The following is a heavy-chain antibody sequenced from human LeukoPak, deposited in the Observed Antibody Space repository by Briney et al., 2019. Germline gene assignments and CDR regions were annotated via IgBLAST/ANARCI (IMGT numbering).Heavy chain of an antibody. CDR1: GFTVSSDY. J-gene: IGHJ4*02. D-gene: IGHD3-9*01. CDR2: IYSGGRT. V-gene: IGHV3-53*01. Sequence: GGSLRLSCAASGFTVSSDYMSWVRQAPGKGLEWVSVIYSGGRTYYADSVKGRFTISTDNSKNTLFLQMNSLTAEDTAVYYCARGMISISQPLYFDYSRPGTIVTVSS. CDR3: ARGMISISQPLYFDY.